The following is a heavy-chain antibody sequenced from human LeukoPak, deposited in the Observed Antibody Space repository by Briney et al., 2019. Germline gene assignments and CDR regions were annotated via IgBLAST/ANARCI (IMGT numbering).Heavy chain of an antibody. J-gene: IGHJ2*01. CDR2: IYYSGST. Sequence: PSETLSLTCTVSGGSISSSSYYWGWIRQPPGKGLEWIGSIYYSGSTYYNPSLKSRVTISVDTSKNQFSLKLSSVTAADTAVYYCARHKDYGGNNWYFDLWGRGTLVTVSS. D-gene: IGHD4-23*01. V-gene: IGHV4-39*01. CDR3: ARHKDYGGNNWYFDL. CDR1: GGSISSSSYY.